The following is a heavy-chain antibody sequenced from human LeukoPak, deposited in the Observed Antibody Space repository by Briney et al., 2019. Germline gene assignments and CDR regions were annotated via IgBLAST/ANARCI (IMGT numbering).Heavy chain of an antibody. V-gene: IGHV4-38-2*02. J-gene: IGHJ6*03. CDR2: ILHSGST. CDR1: GYSNSSGYF. CDR3: ASSYQDDVIAGYYYYYYMDV. D-gene: IGHD3-22*01. Sequence: PSETLSLTCSVSGYSNSSGYFWGWIRQPPGRGLEWIGSILHSGSTYYNPSLKSRVTISVDTSKNQFSLKLRSVTAADTAVYYCASSYQDDVIAGYYYYYYMDVWGKGTTVAVSS.